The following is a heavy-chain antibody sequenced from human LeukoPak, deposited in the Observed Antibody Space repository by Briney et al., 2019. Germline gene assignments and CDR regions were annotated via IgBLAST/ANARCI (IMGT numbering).Heavy chain of an antibody. CDR1: GGTFSSYA. D-gene: IGHD6-19*01. V-gene: IGHV1-69*06. CDR3: ARVLLHHGWYNLQKGAFDI. Sequence: SVKVSCKASGGTFSSYAVSWVRLTPGQGLEWRGGIIPVFGTTTYAQKFQAKVTMTADKSTNTAYLEISSLTSDDTAVYYCARVLLHHGWYNLQKGAFDIWGQGTMVTVSS. J-gene: IGHJ3*02. CDR2: IIPVFGTT.